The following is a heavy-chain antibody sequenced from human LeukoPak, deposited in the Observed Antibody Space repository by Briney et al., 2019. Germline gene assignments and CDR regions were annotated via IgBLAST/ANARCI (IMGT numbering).Heavy chain of an antibody. J-gene: IGHJ4*02. CDR3: ARGRAFFD. Sequence: SETLSLTCTVSGGSISSGSYYWNWIRQPPGKGLEWIGRIYTSGSTNYNPSLKSRVTISRDTSKNQFSLKLSSVAAADTAVYYCARGRAFFDWGQGTLVTVSS. CDR2: IYTSGST. D-gene: IGHD3-3*02. V-gene: IGHV4-61*02. CDR1: GGSISSGSYY.